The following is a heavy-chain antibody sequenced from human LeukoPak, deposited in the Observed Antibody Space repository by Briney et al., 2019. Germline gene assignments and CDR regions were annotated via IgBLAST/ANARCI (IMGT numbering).Heavy chain of an antibody. J-gene: IGHJ3*02. CDR1: GFIFSNYG. CDR2: IRYDGNLQ. V-gene: IGHV3-30*02. CDR3: SREASEAFDI. Sequence: GGSLRLSCAASGFIFSNYGFHWVRQAPGKGLEWVAVIRYDGNLQYHADSVKGRFTVSKDNFKDTLYLHMNGLRPEDSAVYYCSREASEAFDIWGQGSMVAVS.